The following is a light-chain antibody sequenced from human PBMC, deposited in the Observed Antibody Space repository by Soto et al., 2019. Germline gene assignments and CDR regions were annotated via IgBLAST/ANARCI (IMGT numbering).Light chain of an antibody. CDR2: AAS. J-gene: IGKJ4*01. CDR1: QSIAWY. CDR3: QQSYGSPLT. Sequence: DIQMTQSPSSLSASVGDRVTITCRASQSIAWYLNWYQQKPGKAPNLLIYAASNLQSGVPSRFSGSGSGTDFTLSITSLQPEDFATYYCQQSYGSPLTFGGGTKVEI. V-gene: IGKV1-39*01.